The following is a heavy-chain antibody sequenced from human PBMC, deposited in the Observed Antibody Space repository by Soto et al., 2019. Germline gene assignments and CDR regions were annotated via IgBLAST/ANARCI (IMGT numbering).Heavy chain of an antibody. Sequence: SETLSLTCTVSGGSISSGGYYWSWIRQHPGKGLEWIGYIYYSGSTYYNPSLKSRVTISVDTSKNQFSLKLSSVTAADTAVYYCARDNRLHYGDYIFDYWGQGTLVTVSS. CDR3: ARDNRLHYGDYIFDY. V-gene: IGHV4-31*03. CDR1: GGSISSGGYY. CDR2: IYYSGST. J-gene: IGHJ4*02. D-gene: IGHD4-17*01.